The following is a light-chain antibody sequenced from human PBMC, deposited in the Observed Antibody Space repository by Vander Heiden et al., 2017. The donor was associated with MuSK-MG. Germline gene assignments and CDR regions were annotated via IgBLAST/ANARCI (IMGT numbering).Light chain of an antibody. CDR2: QDS. V-gene: IGLV3-1*01. Sequence: SYELTQPPAVSVSPGQTASITCSGDKLGDKYACWYQQKPGQSPVLVIYQDSKPPSGIPERFSGSNSENTATLTVGGTQAMDEADYYWQAWDSSIVFGGGTKLTVL. J-gene: IGLJ2*01. CDR3: QAWDSSIV. CDR1: KLGDKY.